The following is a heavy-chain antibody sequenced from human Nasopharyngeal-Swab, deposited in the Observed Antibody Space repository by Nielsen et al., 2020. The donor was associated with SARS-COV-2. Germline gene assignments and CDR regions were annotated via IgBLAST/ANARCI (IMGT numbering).Heavy chain of an antibody. D-gene: IGHD3-3*01. J-gene: IGHJ4*02. Sequence: SETLSLTCTVSGGSISSYYWSWIRQPPGKGLEWIGYIYYSGSTNYNPSLKSRVTISVDTSKNQFSLKLSSVTAADTAVYYCATPRNDFWSGFDYWGQGTLVTVSS. CDR2: IYYSGST. CDR1: GGSISSYY. CDR3: ATPRNDFWSGFDY. V-gene: IGHV4-59*08.